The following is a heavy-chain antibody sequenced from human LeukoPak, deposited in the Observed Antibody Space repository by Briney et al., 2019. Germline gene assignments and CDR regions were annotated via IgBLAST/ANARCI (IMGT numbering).Heavy chain of an antibody. D-gene: IGHD1-26*01. V-gene: IGHV3-7*01. CDR1: GFSFRNYW. J-gene: IGHJ4*02. CDR2: MNIDGSER. Sequence: GGSLRLSCSVSGFSFRNYWIGWGRQAPGKRPGWVANMNIDGSERYYADSVKGRFTITRDNARNSVFLQMSGLRVEDTAVYYCARDPVEWELLLDYWGQGTLVTVSS. CDR3: ARDPVEWELLLDY.